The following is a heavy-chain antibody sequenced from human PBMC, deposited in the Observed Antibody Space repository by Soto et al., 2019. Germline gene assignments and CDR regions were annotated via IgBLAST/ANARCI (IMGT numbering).Heavy chain of an antibody. D-gene: IGHD2-15*01. V-gene: IGHV4-34*01. CDR2: INHSGST. CDR3: ARLPKYCSGGSCYGGAFDI. CDR1: CGSFSGYY. J-gene: IGHJ3*02. Sequence: LSLTCAVYCGSFSGYYWSWIRQPPGKGLEWIGEINHSGSTNYNPSLKSRVTISVDTSKNQFSLKLSSVTAADTAVYYCARLPKYCSGGSCYGGAFDIWGQGTMVTVSS.